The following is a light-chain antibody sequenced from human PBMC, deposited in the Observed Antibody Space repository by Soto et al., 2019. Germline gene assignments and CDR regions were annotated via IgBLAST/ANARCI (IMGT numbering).Light chain of an antibody. V-gene: IGKV3-15*01. Sequence: EIVMTQSPATLSVSLGERVTLSCRASQSVFSSLAWYQQKPGQAPRLLIYGAATRPIGIPARFSGSGSGTEFTLTISSLQSEDFAVYYCHQRQSWPRTFGQGTKVDI. CDR3: HQRQSWPRT. CDR2: GAA. CDR1: QSVFSS. J-gene: IGKJ1*01.